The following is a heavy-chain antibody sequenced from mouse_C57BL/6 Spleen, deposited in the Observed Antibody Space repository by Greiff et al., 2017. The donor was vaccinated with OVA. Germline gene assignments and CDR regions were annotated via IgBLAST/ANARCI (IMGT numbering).Heavy chain of an antibody. D-gene: IGHD2-4*01. CDR1: GFNIKDDY. V-gene: IGHV14-4*01. Sequence: EVQLQQSGAELVRPGASVKLSCTASGFNIKDDYMHWVKQRPEQGLEWIGWIDPENGDTEYASKFQGKATITADTSSNTAYLQLSSLTSEDTAVYYCTPYDYVGFAYWGQGTLVTVSA. CDR3: TPYDYVGFAY. J-gene: IGHJ3*01. CDR2: IDPENGDT.